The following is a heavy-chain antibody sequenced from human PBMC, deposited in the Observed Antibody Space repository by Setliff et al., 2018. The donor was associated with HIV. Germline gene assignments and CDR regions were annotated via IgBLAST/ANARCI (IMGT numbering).Heavy chain of an antibody. Sequence: KPSETLSLTCGVSGYSISSDYGWGWIRQPPGKGLEWIGNMCHGGNNNYYSPSLRSRISISIDASKNKFSLQLSSVTAADTAVYYCARQSTTSRDFDSWGQGTLVTVSS. CDR3: ARQSTTSRDFDS. D-gene: IGHD2-2*01. CDR2: MCHGGNNN. J-gene: IGHJ4*02. CDR1: GYSISSDYG. V-gene: IGHV4-38-2*01.